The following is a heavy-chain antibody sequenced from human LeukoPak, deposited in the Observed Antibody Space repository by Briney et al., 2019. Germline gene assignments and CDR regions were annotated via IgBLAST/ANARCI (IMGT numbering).Heavy chain of an antibody. D-gene: IGHD2-15*01. CDR3: AKDRYCSGGNCYSPLDS. V-gene: IGHV3-43*02. Sequence: PGGSLRLSCAASGFTFDDYVMHWVRRAPGKGLEWVSLISGDGGTTYYSDSVKGRFTVSRDNSNSSLYLQMNSLRTEDTALYYCAKDRYCSGGNCYSPLDSWGQGTLVTVSS. CDR1: GFTFDDYV. J-gene: IGHJ4*02. CDR2: ISGDGGTT.